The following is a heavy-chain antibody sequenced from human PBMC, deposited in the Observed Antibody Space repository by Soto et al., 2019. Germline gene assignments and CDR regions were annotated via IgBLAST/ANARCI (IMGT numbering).Heavy chain of an antibody. CDR3: ARDWTATGPSSFDY. CDR2: ISGSGGST. J-gene: IGHJ4*01. D-gene: IGHD6-13*01. CDR1: GFTFTDYA. V-gene: IGHV3-23*01. Sequence: PGGSLRLSCAASGFTFTDYAMNWVRQAPGKGLEWVSLISGSGGSTYYADSVKGRFTISRDNSKNTLYLQMNSLRADDTAVYYCARDWTATGPSSFDYWGHGTLVTVSS.